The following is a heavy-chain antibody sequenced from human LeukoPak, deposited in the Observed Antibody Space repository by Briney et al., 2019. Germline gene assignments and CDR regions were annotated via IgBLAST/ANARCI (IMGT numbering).Heavy chain of an antibody. Sequence: PGGSLRLSCAASGFTFSSYSMNWVRQAPGKGLEWVSSISSSSSYIYYADSVKGRFTISRDNAKNSLYLQMNSLRAEDTAVYYCARVGVTDYYYYYMDVWGKGTTVTVSS. D-gene: IGHD1-14*01. CDR3: ARVGVTDYYYYYMDV. J-gene: IGHJ6*03. CDR2: ISSSSSYI. V-gene: IGHV3-21*01. CDR1: GFTFSSYS.